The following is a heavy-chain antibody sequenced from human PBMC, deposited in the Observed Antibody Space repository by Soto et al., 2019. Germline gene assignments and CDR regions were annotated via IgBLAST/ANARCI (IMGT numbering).Heavy chain of an antibody. J-gene: IGHJ4*02. V-gene: IGHV4-30-2*01. D-gene: IGHD1-7*01. CDR2: IYHSGST. CDR1: GGSISSGGYS. Sequence: TSETLSLTCTVSGGSISSGGYSWSWIRQPPGKGLEWIGYIYHSGSTYYNPSLKSRVTISVDTSKNQFSLKLSSVTAADTAVYYCARIYRTGTAVYWGKGPLVTVSS. CDR3: ARIYRTGTAVY.